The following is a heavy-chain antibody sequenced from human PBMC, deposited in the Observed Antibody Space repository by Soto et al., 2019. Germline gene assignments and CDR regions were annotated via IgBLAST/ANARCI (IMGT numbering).Heavy chain of an antibody. Sequence: SETLSLTCTVSGGSISSYYWSWIRQPPGKGLEWIGYIYYSGSTNYNPSLKSRVTISVDTSKNQFSLKLSSVTAADTAVYYCARCGGLNYYGMDVWGQGTTVTVYS. J-gene: IGHJ6*02. CDR3: ARCGGLNYYGMDV. CDR2: IYYSGST. D-gene: IGHD3-16*01. V-gene: IGHV4-59*01. CDR1: GGSISSYY.